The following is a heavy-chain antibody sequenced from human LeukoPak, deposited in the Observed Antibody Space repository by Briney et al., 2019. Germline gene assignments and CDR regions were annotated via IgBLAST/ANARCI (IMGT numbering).Heavy chain of an antibody. CDR2: IYDSGST. CDR1: GGSVSSYY. V-gene: IGHV4-59*02. Sequence: SETLSLTCSVSGGSVSSYYWSWIRQAPGKGLEWIGYIYDSGSTNYNPSLKSRVTISVDTSKNQFSLQLNSVTPEDTAVYYCARSIAAAGTPYYYYYYMDVWGKGTTVTVSS. CDR3: ARSIAAAGTPYYYYYYMDV. D-gene: IGHD6-13*01. J-gene: IGHJ6*03.